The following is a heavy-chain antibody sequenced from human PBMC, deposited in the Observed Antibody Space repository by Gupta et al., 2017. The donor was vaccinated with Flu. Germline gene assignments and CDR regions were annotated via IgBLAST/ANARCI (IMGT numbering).Heavy chain of an antibody. CDR1: GLPFSNYA. V-gene: IGHV3-23*01. J-gene: IGHJ6*02. D-gene: IGHD3-9*01. CDR2: ISGTSGRT. CDR3: GTQTSLRYFMDV. Sequence: QLLESGGGLVQPGGSLRLSCAGSGLPFSNYAVSWVRQAPGKGLEWVSVISGTSGRTYYADSVKGRFTVSRDNSKNTVYLQMNSLRAEDTAVFYCGTQTSLRYFMDVWGQGTTVTVSS.